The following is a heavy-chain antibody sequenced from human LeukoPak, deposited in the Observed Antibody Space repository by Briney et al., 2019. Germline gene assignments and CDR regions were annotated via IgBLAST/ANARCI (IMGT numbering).Heavy chain of an antibody. CDR1: GFTVSSNY. J-gene: IGHJ6*02. CDR3: ARVGSYYYYGMDV. CDR2: IYSGGST. V-gene: IGHV3-53*01. Sequence: GGSLRLSCAASGFTVSSNYMSWVRQAPAKGLEWVSVIYSGGSTYYADSVKGRFTISRDNSKNTLYLQMNSLRAEDTAVYYCARVGSYYYYGMDVWGQGTTVTVSS.